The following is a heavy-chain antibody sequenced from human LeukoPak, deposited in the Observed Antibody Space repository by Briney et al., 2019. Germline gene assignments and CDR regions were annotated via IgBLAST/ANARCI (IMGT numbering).Heavy chain of an antibody. V-gene: IGHV3-30*18. CDR1: GFTFSSYG. Sequence: GGSLRLSCAASGFTFSSYGMHWVRQAPGKGLEWVAVISYDGSNKYYADSVKGRFTISRDNSKNTLYLQMNSLRAEDTAVYYCAKDMYHSRGSYLDYWGQGTLGTVSS. CDR3: AKDMYHSRGSYLDY. D-gene: IGHD1-26*01. CDR2: ISYDGSNK. J-gene: IGHJ4*02.